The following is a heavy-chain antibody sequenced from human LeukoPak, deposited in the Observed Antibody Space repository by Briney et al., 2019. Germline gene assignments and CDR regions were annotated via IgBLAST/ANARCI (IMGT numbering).Heavy chain of an antibody. CDR2: IGTYGGDT. Sequence: GASVKVSCKATSRISWVRQAPGQGLEWMGWIGTYGGDTYYAQKFQGRITVTTDTSTSTVYVELRNLRSDDTAVYYCARDPWNFYDDSGYNRDFDSWGQGTLVTVSS. D-gene: IGHD3-22*01. V-gene: IGHV1-18*01. J-gene: IGHJ5*01. CDR3: ARDPWNFYDDSGYNRDFDS. CDR1: TSR.